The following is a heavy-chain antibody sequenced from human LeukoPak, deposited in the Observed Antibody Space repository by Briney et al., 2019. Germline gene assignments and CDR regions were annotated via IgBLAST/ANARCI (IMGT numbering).Heavy chain of an antibody. Sequence: SETLSVTCTVSGASISSYYYNWIRQTAGGGLEWIGRLYISGSTDYNPSLKSRVTISVDTSNNQFSLKLNSVTAADTAVYFCARDLSGSLYFDYWGQGVLVTVSS. D-gene: IGHD3-10*01. CDR1: GASISSYY. CDR3: ARDLSGSLYFDY. V-gene: IGHV4-4*07. CDR2: LYISGST. J-gene: IGHJ4*02.